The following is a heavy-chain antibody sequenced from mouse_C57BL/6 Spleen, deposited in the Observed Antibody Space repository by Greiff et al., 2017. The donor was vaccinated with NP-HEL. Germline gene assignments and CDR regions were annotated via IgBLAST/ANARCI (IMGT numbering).Heavy chain of an antibody. CDR1: GYTFTDYY. D-gene: IGHD1-1*01. Sequence: EVQLQQSGPELVKPGASVKISCKASGYTFTDYYMNWVKQSHGKSLEWIGDINPNNGGTSYNQKFKGKATLTVDKSSSTAYMELRSLTSEASAVYYCARSNYGSSYWYFDVWGTGTTVTVSS. J-gene: IGHJ1*03. CDR3: ARSNYGSSYWYFDV. V-gene: IGHV1-26*01. CDR2: INPNNGGT.